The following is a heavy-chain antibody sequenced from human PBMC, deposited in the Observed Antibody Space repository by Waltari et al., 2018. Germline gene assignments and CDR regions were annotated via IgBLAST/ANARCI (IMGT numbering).Heavy chain of an antibody. V-gene: IGHV3-23*04. CDR2: ISGSGGST. Sequence: EVQLVESGVGLVQPGGSRRLSCAASGFTFSSYAMSWVRQAPGKGLEWVSAISGSGGSTYYAAYVKGRFTISRDNSKNTLSLQMNSLRAEDTAVYYCAKDMGAHFDYWGQGTLVTVSS. J-gene: IGHJ4*02. CDR3: AKDMGAHFDY. CDR1: GFTFSSYA. D-gene: IGHD1-26*01.